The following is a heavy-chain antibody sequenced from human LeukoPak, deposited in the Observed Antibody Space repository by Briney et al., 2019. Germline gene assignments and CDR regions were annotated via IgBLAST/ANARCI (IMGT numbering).Heavy chain of an antibody. D-gene: IGHD2-15*01. CDR3: ARGGASARGRYCSGGSCLDY. V-gene: IGHV3-53*01. CDR1: GFTVSSNY. CDR2: IYSGGST. J-gene: IGHJ4*02. Sequence: PGGSLRLSCTVSGFTVSSNYMSWVRQAPGKGLEWVSVIYSGGSTYYADSVKGRFTISRDNSKNTLYLQMNSLRAEDTAVYYCARGGASARGRYCSGGSCLDYWGQGTLVTVSS.